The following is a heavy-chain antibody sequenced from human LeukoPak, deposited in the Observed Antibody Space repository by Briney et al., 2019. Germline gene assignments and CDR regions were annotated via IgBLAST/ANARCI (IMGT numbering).Heavy chain of an antibody. Sequence: GGSLRPSCAASGFTFSSYAMSWVRQAPGKGLEWVSAISGSGGSTYYADSVKGRFTISRDNSKNTLYLQMNSLRAEDTAVYYCAKDIYGRAAARQGYFDLWGRGTLVTVSS. CDR2: ISGSGGST. J-gene: IGHJ2*01. D-gene: IGHD6-13*01. CDR3: AKDIYGRAAARQGYFDL. V-gene: IGHV3-23*01. CDR1: GFTFSSYA.